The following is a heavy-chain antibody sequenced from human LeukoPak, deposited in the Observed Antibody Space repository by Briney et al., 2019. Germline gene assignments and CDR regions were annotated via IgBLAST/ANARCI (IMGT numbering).Heavy chain of an antibody. CDR1: GYTFTGYY. J-gene: IGHJ5*02. Sequence: ASVKVSCKASGYTFTGYYMHWVRQAPGQGLEWMGWINPNSGGTNYAQKFQGRVTMTRDTSISTAYMELSRLRSDDTAVYYCARDQGNYGRLEGWFDPWGQGTLDTVSS. CDR3: ARDQGNYGRLEGWFDP. D-gene: IGHD1-7*01. CDR2: INPNSGGT. V-gene: IGHV1-2*02.